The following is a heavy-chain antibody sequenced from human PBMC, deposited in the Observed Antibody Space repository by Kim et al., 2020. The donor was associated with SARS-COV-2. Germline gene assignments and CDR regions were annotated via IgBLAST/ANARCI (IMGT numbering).Heavy chain of an antibody. D-gene: IGHD5-18*01. Sequence: SGKGRLTIARDNSKNTLYLQMNSLRAEDTAVYYCAKLRDTAPRGDWFDPWGQGTLVTVSS. V-gene: IGHV3-23*01. J-gene: IGHJ5*02. CDR3: AKLRDTAPRGDWFDP.